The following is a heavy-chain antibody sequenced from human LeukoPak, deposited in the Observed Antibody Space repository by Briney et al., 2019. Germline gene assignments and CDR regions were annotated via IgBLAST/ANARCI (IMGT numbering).Heavy chain of an antibody. D-gene: IGHD1-26*01. Sequence: GGSLRLSCAASGFTFGSYSMNWVRQAPGKGLEWVSSISSSSSYIYYADSVKGRFTISRDNAKNSLYLQMNSLRAEDTAVYYCARDSPGIVGATNYWGQGTLVTVSS. V-gene: IGHV3-21*01. CDR2: ISSSSSYI. J-gene: IGHJ4*02. CDR1: GFTFGSYS. CDR3: ARDSPGIVGATNY.